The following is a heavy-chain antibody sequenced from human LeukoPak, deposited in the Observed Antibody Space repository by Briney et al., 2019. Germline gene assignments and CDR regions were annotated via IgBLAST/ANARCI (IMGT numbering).Heavy chain of an antibody. CDR3: ARAYCSSTSCPHFDY. D-gene: IGHD2-2*01. CDR1: GGSISSGGYY. V-gene: IGHV4-31*03. Sequence: SETLSLTCTVSGGSISSGGYYWSWIRQHPGKDLEWIGYIYYSGSTYYNPSLKSRVTISVDTSKNQFSLKLSSVTAADTAVYYCARAYCSSTSCPHFDYWGQGTLVTVYS. J-gene: IGHJ4*02. CDR2: IYYSGST.